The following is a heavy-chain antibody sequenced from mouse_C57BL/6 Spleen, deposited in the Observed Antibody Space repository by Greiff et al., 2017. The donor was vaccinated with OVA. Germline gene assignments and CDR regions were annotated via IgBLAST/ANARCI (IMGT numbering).Heavy chain of an antibody. CDR1: GFNIKDYY. CDR3: TSVITTVVEGFAY. D-gene: IGHD1-1*01. V-gene: IGHV14-1*01. CDR2: IDPEDGDT. Sequence: EVQLQQSGAELVRPGASVKLSCTASGFNIKDYYMHWVKQRPEQGLEWIGRIDPEDGDTEYAPKFQGKATMTADTSPNTAYLQLSSLTSEDTAVDYCTSVITTVVEGFAYWGEGTLVTVSA. J-gene: IGHJ3*01.